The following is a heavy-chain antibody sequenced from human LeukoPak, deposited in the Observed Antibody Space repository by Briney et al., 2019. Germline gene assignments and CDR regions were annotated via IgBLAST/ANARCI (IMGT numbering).Heavy chain of an antibody. Sequence: SETLSLTCAVSGGSFSGYYWSWVRQPPGKGLEWISEINDSGSTTYNPSPKSRVTTSSDTTKTKTPLKLRSVTAADTAVYYGARGALIVGVKGVAFDIWGQGTMVTVSS. CDR3: ARGALIVGVKGVAFDI. CDR1: GGSFSGYY. J-gene: IGHJ3*02. CDR2: INDSGST. D-gene: IGHD3-22*01. V-gene: IGHV4-34*01.